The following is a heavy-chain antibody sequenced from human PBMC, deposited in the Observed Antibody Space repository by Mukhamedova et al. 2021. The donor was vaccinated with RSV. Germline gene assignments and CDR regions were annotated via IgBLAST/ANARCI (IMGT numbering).Heavy chain of an antibody. CDR2: ISAYNGNT. Sequence: GLEWMGWISAYNGNTNYAQKLQGRVTMTTDTSTSTAYMELRSLRSDDTAVYYCARADDSSGWDMTLDYWGQGTLVPVSS. J-gene: IGHJ4*02. V-gene: IGHV1-18*01. D-gene: IGHD6-19*01. CDR3: ARADDSSGWDMTLDY.